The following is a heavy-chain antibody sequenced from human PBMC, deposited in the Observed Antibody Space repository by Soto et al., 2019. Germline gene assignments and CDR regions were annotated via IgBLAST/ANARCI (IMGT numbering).Heavy chain of an antibody. CDR1: DGSISSYY. D-gene: IGHD1-26*01. CDR3: AGDIRSGSYRFDF. V-gene: IGHV4-59*08. J-gene: IGHJ4*02. Sequence: PSETLSLTCTVSDGSISSYYWSWLRQPPGKGLEWIGYIYDTGSTVYNPSLKSRVTISLDRPNNQFSLKLTSVTAADTAIYYCAGDIRSGSYRFDFWGQGTLVTVS. CDR2: IYDTGST.